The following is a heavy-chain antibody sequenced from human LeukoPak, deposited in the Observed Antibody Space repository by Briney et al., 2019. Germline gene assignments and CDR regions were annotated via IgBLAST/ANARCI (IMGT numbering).Heavy chain of an antibody. D-gene: IGHD4-17*01. CDR2: IYSGGST. J-gene: IGHJ6*03. Sequence: GGSLRLSCAASGFTVSSNYMSWVRQAPGKGLEWVSVIYSGGSTYYADSVKGRFTISRDNSKNTLYLQMNSLRAEDTAVYYCARAATVTPGTYYYYYMDVWGKGTTVTVSS. CDR1: GFTVSSNY. V-gene: IGHV3-53*01. CDR3: ARAATVTPGTYYYYYMDV.